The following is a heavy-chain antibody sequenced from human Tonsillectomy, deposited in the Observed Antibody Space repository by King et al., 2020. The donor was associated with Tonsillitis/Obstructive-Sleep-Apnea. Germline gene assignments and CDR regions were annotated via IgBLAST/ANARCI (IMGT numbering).Heavy chain of an antibody. Sequence: VQLVESGGGVVQPGRSLRLSCKASGFTFSSYAMHWVRQAPGKGLEWVAIISYDGSNKYYGDSVRGRFTISRDNSQNTVDLQMNSLRAEDTAVYFCARDGGTHYGEDYWGQGTLVTVSS. J-gene: IGHJ4*02. CDR3: ARDGGTHYGEDY. CDR2: ISYDGSNK. D-gene: IGHD1-26*01. V-gene: IGHV3-30-3*01. CDR1: GFTFSSYA.